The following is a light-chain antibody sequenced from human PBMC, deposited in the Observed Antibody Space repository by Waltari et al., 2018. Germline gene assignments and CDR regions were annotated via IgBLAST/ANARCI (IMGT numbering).Light chain of an antibody. CDR3: QHYNNWPLT. Sequence: EIVMTQSPATLSLSPGEGATLSCRASQSINTNLDRYQQKPGQPPRLLIFGASTRATGIPDRFSGSGSGTEFTLTISSLQSEDFAAYFCQHYNNWPLTFGGGTKVEIK. V-gene: IGKV3-15*01. J-gene: IGKJ4*01. CDR1: QSINTN. CDR2: GAS.